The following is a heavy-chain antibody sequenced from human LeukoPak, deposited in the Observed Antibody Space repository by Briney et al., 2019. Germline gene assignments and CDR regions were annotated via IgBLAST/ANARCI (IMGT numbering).Heavy chain of an antibody. CDR2: IYYSGST. D-gene: IGHD3-10*01. V-gene: IGHV4-59*01. J-gene: IGHJ5*02. Sequence: SETLSLTCTVSGGSISSYYWSWIRQPPGKGLEWIGYIYYSGSTNYNPSLKSRVTISVDTSKNQFSLKLSSVTAADTAVYYCARDEYYYGSGSYYNWFDPWGQGTLVTVSS. CDR3: ARDEYYYGSGSYYNWFDP. CDR1: GGSISSYY.